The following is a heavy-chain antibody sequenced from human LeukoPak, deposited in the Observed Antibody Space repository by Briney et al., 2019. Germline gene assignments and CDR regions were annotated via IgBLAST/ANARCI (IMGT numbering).Heavy chain of an antibody. CDR3: ALAIRGIAAAGGFDP. D-gene: IGHD6-13*01. CDR1: GFSLRPSGMC. V-gene: IGHV2-70*01. J-gene: IGHJ5*02. Sequence: SGPALVKLTQTLTLTCTFPGFSLRPSGMCVSWIRQPPGKALEWLALLDWDDDKYYSTSLKTRLTISKDTSKNQVVLTMTNMDPVDTATYYCALAIRGIAAAGGFDPWGQGTLVTVSS. CDR2: LDWDDDK.